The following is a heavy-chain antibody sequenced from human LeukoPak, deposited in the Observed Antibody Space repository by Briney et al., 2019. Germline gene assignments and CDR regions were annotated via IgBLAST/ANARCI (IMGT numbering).Heavy chain of an antibody. D-gene: IGHD5-18*01. CDR3: AKVRDTAMVTDYYYMDV. V-gene: IGHV3-30*02. CDR1: GFTFSSYS. Sequence: GGSLRLSCAASGFTFSSYSMNWVRQAPGKGLEWVAFIRYDGSNKYYADSVKGRFTISRDNSKNTLYLQMNSLRAEDTAVYYCAKVRDTAMVTDYYYMDVWGKGSTVTISS. CDR2: IRYDGSNK. J-gene: IGHJ6*03.